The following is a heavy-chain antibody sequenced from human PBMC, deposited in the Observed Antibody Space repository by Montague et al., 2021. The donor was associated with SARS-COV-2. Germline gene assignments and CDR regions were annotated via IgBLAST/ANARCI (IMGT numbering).Heavy chain of an antibody. CDR2: IYTTGRT. D-gene: IGHD3-16*02. J-gene: IGHJ4*02. V-gene: IGHV3-66*01. Sequence: SLRLSCSASGFSVSTHYLSWVRQAPGTGLEWVSMIYTTGRTFYADSVKGRFTISRDNSNNMVYLHMDSLRVEDTALYYCVRGTTFVGVLVPFDSWGQGTLVSVST. CDR1: GFSVSTHY. CDR3: VRGTTFVGVLVPFDS.